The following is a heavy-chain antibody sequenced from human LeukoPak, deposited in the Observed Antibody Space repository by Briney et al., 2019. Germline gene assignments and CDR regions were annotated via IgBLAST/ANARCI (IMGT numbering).Heavy chain of an antibody. CDR2: INPNSGGT. D-gene: IGHD3-16*02. CDR1: GYTFTGYY. V-gene: IGHV1-2*02. CDR3: VRDRYFDY. Sequence: ASVKLSCTASGYTFTGYYMHWVRQAPGQGLEWMGWINPNSGGTNYAQKFQGRVTMTRDTSISTAYMELSRLRSDDTAVYYCVRDRYFDYWGQGTLVTVSS. J-gene: IGHJ4*02.